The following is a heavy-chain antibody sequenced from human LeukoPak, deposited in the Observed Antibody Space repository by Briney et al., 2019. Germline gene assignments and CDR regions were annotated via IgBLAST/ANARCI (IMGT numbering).Heavy chain of an antibody. CDR2: ISDTGKTT. CDR1: GFSFSSHA. CDR3: ARGWVGSSGDLAY. Sequence: GGSLRLSCVASGFSFSSHAMSWVRHAPGEGLQGVSTISDTGKTTFYTDSVRGRFSISRDDSKNTLLLQMNSLRAEDTAVYYCARGWVGSSGDLAYWGQGTLVTVSS. V-gene: IGHV3-23*01. J-gene: IGHJ4*02. D-gene: IGHD2-15*01.